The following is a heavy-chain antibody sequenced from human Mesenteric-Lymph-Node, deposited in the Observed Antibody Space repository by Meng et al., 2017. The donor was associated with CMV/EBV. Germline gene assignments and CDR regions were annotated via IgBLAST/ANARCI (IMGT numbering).Heavy chain of an antibody. D-gene: IGHD7-27*01. CDR2: IWYDGSNK. CDR1: GFTVSSYG. V-gene: IGHV3-33*06. J-gene: IGHJ4*02. Sequence: SCAASGFTVSSYGMHWVRQAPGKGLEWVAVIWYDGSNKYYADSVKGRFTISRDNSKNTLYLQMNSLRAEDTAVYYCAKDGRFTGGLDYWGQGTLVTVSS. CDR3: AKDGRFTGGLDY.